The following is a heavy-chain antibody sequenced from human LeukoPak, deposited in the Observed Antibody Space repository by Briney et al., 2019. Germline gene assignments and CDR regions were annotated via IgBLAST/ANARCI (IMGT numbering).Heavy chain of an antibody. V-gene: IGHV4-4*07. CDR3: ASSLSIAARYFDL. J-gene: IGHJ2*01. Sequence: SETLSLTCTVSGGSISSYYWSWIRQPAGKGLEWIGRIYTSGSTNYNPSLKSRVTMSVDTSKNQFSLKLSSVTAADTAVYYCASSLSIAARYFDLWGRGTLVTVSS. CDR2: IYTSGST. CDR1: GGSISSYY. D-gene: IGHD6-6*01.